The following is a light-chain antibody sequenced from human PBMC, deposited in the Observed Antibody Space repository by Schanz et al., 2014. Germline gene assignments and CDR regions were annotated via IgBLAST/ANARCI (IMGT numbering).Light chain of an antibody. CDR1: QSLSGGY. Sequence: IVLTQSPATLSLSPGDSATLSCRASQSLSGGYLAWYRQKPGQPPRLLIFDTSNRATGIPARFRGSASGTDFTLTISRLEPEDFAVYYCQQYGSSFTFGGGTKVEIK. CDR3: QQYGSSFT. CDR2: DTS. J-gene: IGKJ4*01. V-gene: IGKV3-20*01.